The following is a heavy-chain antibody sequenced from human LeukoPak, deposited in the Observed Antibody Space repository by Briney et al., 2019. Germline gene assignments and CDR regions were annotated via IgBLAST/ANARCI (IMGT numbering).Heavy chain of an antibody. CDR1: GGSISRGGYY. Sequence: SETLSLTCTVSGGSISRGGYYWSWIRQHPGKGLEWIGYIYYSGSTYYNPSLKSRVTISVDTSKNQFSLKLSSVTAADTAVYYCARDARRSGYDLGLFDYWGQGTLVTVSS. V-gene: IGHV4-31*03. D-gene: IGHD5-12*01. CDR2: IYYSGST. CDR3: ARDARRSGYDLGLFDY. J-gene: IGHJ4*02.